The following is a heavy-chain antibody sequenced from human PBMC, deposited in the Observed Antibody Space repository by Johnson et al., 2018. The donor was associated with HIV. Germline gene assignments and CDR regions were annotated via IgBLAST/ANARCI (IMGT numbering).Heavy chain of an antibody. Sequence: VQLVESWGGLVQPGGSLRLSCAASGFTFSSYWMHWVRQAPGKGLVWVSRINSDGSSTSYADSVKGRITISRDNAKNTLYLQMNSLRAEDTAVYYCAREPGYSSGPDAFDLWGQGTMVTVSS. V-gene: IGHV3-74*01. CDR2: INSDGSST. CDR1: GFTFSSYW. CDR3: AREPGYSSGPDAFDL. D-gene: IGHD6-19*01. J-gene: IGHJ3*01.